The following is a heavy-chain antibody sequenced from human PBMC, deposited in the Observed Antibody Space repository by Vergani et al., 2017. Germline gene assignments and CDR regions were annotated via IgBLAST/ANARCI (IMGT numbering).Heavy chain of an antibody. CDR2: IIPILGIA. V-gene: IGHV1-69*04. J-gene: IGHJ6*02. D-gene: IGHD1-26*01. Sequence: QVQLVQSGAEVKKPGSSVKVSCKASGGTFSSYAISWVRQAPGQGLEWMGRIIPILGIANYAQKFQGRVTITADKSTSTAYMERSSLRSEDTAVYYCAREPDSREYGMDVWGQGTTVTVSS. CDR3: AREPDSREYGMDV. CDR1: GGTFSSYA.